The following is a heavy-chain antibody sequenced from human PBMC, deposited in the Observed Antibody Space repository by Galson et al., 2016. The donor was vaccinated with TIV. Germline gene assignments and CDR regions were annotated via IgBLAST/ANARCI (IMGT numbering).Heavy chain of an antibody. CDR2: IWYDGSKE. J-gene: IGHJ4*01. V-gene: IGHV3-33*01. D-gene: IGHD6-19*01. CDR1: GFSFSTYG. CDR3: ARGSGWGYFDS. Sequence: SLRLSCAASGFSFSTYGMHWVRQAPGKGLEWVANIWYDGSKEYYDESVKGRFSISRDNPKKILFLQMNSLTVEDTAVYYCARGSGWGYFDSWGHGTLVTGSS.